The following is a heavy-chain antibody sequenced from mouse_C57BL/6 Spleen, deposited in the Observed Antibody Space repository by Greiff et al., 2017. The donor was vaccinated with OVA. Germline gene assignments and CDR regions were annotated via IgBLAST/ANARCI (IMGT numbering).Heavy chain of an antibody. CDR2: FYPGSGSI. J-gene: IGHJ1*03. CDR3: ARHEEAGLLLGGWYFDV. D-gene: IGHD1-1*01. Sequence: QVQLKESGAELVKPGASVKLSCKASGYTFTEYTIHWVKQRSGQGLEWIGWFYPGSGSIKYNEKFKDKATLTADKSSSTVYMELSRLTSEDSAVYFCARHEEAGLLLGGWYFDVWGTGTTVTVSS. CDR1: GYTFTEYT. V-gene: IGHV1-62-2*01.